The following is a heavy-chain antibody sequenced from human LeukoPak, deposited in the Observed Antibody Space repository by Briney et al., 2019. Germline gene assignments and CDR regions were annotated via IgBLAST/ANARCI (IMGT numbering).Heavy chain of an antibody. V-gene: IGHV3-11*06. CDR2: ISSSSSYI. Sequence: PGGSLRLSCAASGFTFSDSSMSWIRQAPGKGLEWVSSISSSSSYIYYADSVKGRFTISRDNAKNSLYLQMNSLRAEDTAVYYCAREDFDDLTGLSGDAFDFWGQGTMVTVSS. CDR1: GFTFSDSS. J-gene: IGHJ3*01. CDR3: AREDFDDLTGLSGDAFDF. D-gene: IGHD3-9*01.